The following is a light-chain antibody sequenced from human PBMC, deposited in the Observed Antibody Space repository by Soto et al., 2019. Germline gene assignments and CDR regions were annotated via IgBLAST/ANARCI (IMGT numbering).Light chain of an antibody. CDR1: QSVSRSN. J-gene: IGKJ5*01. CDR2: GTS. Sequence: PGERATVSCRASQSVSRSNLAWYQHKPGQAPRLLIYGTSNRATGIPDRFTGSGSGTDLTLTISSLEPEDFAVYYCEQYGSSPPSLTFGQGTRLE. V-gene: IGKV3-20*01. CDR3: EQYGSSPPSLT.